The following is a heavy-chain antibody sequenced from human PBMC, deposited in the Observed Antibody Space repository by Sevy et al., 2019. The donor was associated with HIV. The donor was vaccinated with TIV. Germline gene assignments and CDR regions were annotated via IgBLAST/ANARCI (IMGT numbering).Heavy chain of an antibody. J-gene: IGHJ6*02. CDR2: ISGSGGST. Sequence: GGSLRLSCAASGFTFSSYAMSWVRQAPGKGLEWVSAISGSGGSTYYADSVKGRFTISRDNSKNTLYLQMNSLRAEDTAVYYCAKDQGSLYYYYGMDVWGQGTTVTVSS. CDR3: AKDQGSLYYYYGMDV. CDR1: GFTFSSYA. D-gene: IGHD6-19*01. V-gene: IGHV3-23*01.